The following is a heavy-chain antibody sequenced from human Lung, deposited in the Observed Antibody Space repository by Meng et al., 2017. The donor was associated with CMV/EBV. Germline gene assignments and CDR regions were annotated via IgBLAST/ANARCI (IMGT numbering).Heavy chain of an antibody. Sequence: FSNYTISWVRQAPGQGLEWMGRITPIVGIPRYAQRFQERVTITADKFTSTTYMELSGLRSEDTAVYYCATSQCGGSNCREAYNWFDSWGQGTLVTVSS. CDR3: ATSQCGGSNCREAYNWFDS. CDR2: ITPIVGIP. D-gene: IGHD2-15*01. J-gene: IGHJ5*01. V-gene: IGHV1-69*02. CDR1: FSNYT.